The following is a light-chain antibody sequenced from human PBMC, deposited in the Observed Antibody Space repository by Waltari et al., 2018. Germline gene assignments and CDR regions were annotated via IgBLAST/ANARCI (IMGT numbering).Light chain of an antibody. CDR3: LERSNWSPT. V-gene: IGKV3-11*01. CDR2: DAS. CDR1: QRFDRS. Sequence: EIVFTHSPATLSLSPWDRATLSCKASQRFDRSLSCYQQKPGQPPRLLRYDASTRAAGVPARISGSGSAADFTLTIGSIEPEDFAVYFCLERSNWSPTFGGGTTVEI. J-gene: IGKJ4*01.